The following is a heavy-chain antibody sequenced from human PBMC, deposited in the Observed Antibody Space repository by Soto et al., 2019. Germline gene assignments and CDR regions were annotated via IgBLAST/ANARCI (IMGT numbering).Heavy chain of an antibody. J-gene: IGHJ6*03. CDR3: ASLVATKPYYYYYYYMDV. CDR1: GFTFSSYW. V-gene: IGHV3-7*01. CDR2: IKQDGSEK. Sequence: GGSLRLSCAASGFTFSSYWMSWVRQAPGKGLEWVANIKQDGSEKYYVDSVKGRFTISRDNAKNSLYLQMNSLRAEDTAVYYCASLVATKPYYYYYYYMDVWGKGTTVTVSS. D-gene: IGHD5-12*01.